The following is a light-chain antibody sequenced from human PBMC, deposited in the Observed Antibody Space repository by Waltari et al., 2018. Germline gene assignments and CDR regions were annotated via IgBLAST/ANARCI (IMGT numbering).Light chain of an antibody. V-gene: IGLV1-40*01. J-gene: IGLJ2*01. Sequence: QSVLTQPPSVSGAPGQRVTISCTGSSSNIGGGYDVQWYQQLPGTAPKLLIYNNNSRPSGVPDRVSGSKSGTSASLAITGLQAEDEADYYCQSYDISLSGSLFGGGTKLTVL. CDR1: SSNIGGGYD. CDR2: NNN. CDR3: QSYDISLSGSL.